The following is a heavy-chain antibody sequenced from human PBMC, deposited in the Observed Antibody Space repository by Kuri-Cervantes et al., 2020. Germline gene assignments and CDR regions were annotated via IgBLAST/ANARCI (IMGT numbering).Heavy chain of an antibody. Sequence: GESLKISCAASGFTFSSYWMSWVRQAPGKGLEWVANIKQDGSEKYYVDSVKGRFTISRDNAKNSLYLQMNSLRAEDTAVYYCARETKNYYDSSGYYIHWGQGTLVTVSS. CDR1: GFTFSSYW. D-gene: IGHD3-22*01. V-gene: IGHV3-7*01. J-gene: IGHJ4*02. CDR2: IKQDGSEK. CDR3: ARETKNYYDSSGYYIH.